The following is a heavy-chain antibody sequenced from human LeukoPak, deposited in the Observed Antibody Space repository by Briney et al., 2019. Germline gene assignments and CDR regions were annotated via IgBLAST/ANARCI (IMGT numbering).Heavy chain of an antibody. V-gene: IGHV3-48*04. D-gene: IGHD6-13*01. CDR1: GFTFSSYS. CDR2: ISTSSSTI. CDR3: ARGASSWYEDY. J-gene: IGHJ4*02. Sequence: GGFLRLSCAASGFTFSSYSMNWVRQAPGKGLEWVSYISTSSSTIYYADSVKGRFTISRDNAKNSLYLQMNSLRAEDTAVYYCARGASSWYEDYWGPGTLVTVSS.